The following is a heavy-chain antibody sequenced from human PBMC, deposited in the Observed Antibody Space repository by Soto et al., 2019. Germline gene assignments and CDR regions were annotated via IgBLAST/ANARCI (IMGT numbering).Heavy chain of an antibody. CDR2: IKQDGSEK. CDR1: GFTFSSYW. D-gene: IGHD3-16*02. J-gene: IGHJ6*03. CDR3: ARDRRPHYIWGSYRYSPQTYYYYMDV. V-gene: IGHV3-7*01. Sequence: EVQLVESGGGLVQPGGSLRLSCAASGFTFSSYWMSWVRQAPGKGLEWVANIKQDGSEKYYVDSVKGRFTISRDNAKNSLYLQMNSLRAEDTAVYYCARDRRPHYIWGSYRYSPQTYYYYMDVWGKGTTVTVSS.